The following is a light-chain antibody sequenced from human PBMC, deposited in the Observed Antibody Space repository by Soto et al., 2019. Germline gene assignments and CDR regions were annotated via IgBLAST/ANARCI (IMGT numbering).Light chain of an antibody. J-gene: IGLJ1*01. Sequence: QSALTQPRSVSGSPGQSVTISCTGTSSDVGASDYVSWYQHHPNSAPKLILYDVNKGPSGVPDRFSGSKSGNTASLTISGLQYEDEADYYCCSYAGSGTYVFGTGTKLTVL. CDR2: DVN. V-gene: IGLV2-11*01. CDR3: CSYAGSGTYV. CDR1: SSDVGASDY.